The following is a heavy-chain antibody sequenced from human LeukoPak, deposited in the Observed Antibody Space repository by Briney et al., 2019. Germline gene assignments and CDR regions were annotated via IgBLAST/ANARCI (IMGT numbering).Heavy chain of an antibody. Sequence: GGSLRLSCAASGFTFSSYWMHWVRQAPGKGLVWVSRFNSDGGSTSYTDSVKGRFTISRDNAKNTLYLQMNSLRAEDTAVYYCARRSAAKDAFDIWGQGTKVTVSS. CDR3: ARRSAAKDAFDI. V-gene: IGHV3-74*01. CDR1: GFTFSSYW. J-gene: IGHJ3*02. CDR2: FNSDGGST. D-gene: IGHD6-25*01.